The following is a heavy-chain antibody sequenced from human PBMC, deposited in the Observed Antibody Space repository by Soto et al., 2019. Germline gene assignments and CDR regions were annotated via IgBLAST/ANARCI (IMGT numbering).Heavy chain of an antibody. CDR3: ARSLRIGWFDP. Sequence: QVQLVQSGAEVKKPGASVKVSCKASGYTFTSYAMHWVHQAPGQRLEWMGWINAGNGNTKYSQKFQGRVTITRDTSASTAYMELSSLRSEDTAVYYCARSLRIGWFDPWGQGTLVTVSS. CDR1: GYTFTSYA. D-gene: IGHD4-17*01. J-gene: IGHJ5*02. CDR2: INAGNGNT. V-gene: IGHV1-3*01.